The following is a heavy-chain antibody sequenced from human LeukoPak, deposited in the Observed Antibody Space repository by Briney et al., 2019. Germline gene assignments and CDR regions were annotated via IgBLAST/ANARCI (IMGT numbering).Heavy chain of an antibody. CDR3: AKDLPYNSNFLDY. Sequence: GASVKVSCKASGYTFTNYGFRWVRQAPGQGLEWMGWISVFNRKTNYAQKFQGRVTMTTDTSTSTAYMELRSLRSDDTAVYYCAKDLPYNSNFLDYWGQGTLVTVSS. CDR2: ISVFNRKT. D-gene: IGHD1-7*01. CDR1: GYTFTNYG. J-gene: IGHJ4*02. V-gene: IGHV1-18*01.